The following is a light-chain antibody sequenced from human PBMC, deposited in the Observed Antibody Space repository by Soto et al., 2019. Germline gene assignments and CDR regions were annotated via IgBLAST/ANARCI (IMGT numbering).Light chain of an antibody. V-gene: IGKV3D-20*01. CDR1: QSFSSY. CDR3: QQYGSSRT. CDR2: DAS. J-gene: IGKJ1*01. Sequence: EIVLTQSPATLSLSPGERATLSCRASQSFSSYLAWYQQKPGLSPRLVIYDASNRATGIPDRFSGSGSGTDFTLTISRLEPEDFAVYYCQQYGSSRTFGQGTKVDNK.